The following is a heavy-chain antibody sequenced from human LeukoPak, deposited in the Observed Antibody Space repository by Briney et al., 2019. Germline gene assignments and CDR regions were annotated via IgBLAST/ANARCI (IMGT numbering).Heavy chain of an antibody. Sequence: SETLSLTCTVSGGSISSYYWSWIRQPAGKGLEWIGRIYTSGSTNYNPSLKSRVTMSVDTSKNQFSLKLSSVTAADTAVYYCAREGVSGSYYYYYMDVWGKGTTVTISS. V-gene: IGHV4-4*07. J-gene: IGHJ6*03. CDR3: AREGVSGSYYYYYMDV. D-gene: IGHD5-12*01. CDR2: IYTSGST. CDR1: GGSISSYY.